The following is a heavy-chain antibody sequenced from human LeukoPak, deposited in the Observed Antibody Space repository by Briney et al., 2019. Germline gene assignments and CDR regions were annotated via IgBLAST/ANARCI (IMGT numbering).Heavy chain of an antibody. J-gene: IGHJ5*02. Sequence: PSETLSLTCTVSGGSISTYYWSWIRQPPGKGLEWIGYIYYSGSTNYNPSLKSRVTISVDTSKNQFSLKLSSVTAADTAVYYCARAHTTNYYGSGSYYNKRYRYTPNWFDPWGQGTLVTVSS. CDR2: IYYSGST. CDR3: ARAHTTNYYGSGSYYNKRYRYTPNWFDP. D-gene: IGHD3-10*01. CDR1: GGSISTYY. V-gene: IGHV4-59*12.